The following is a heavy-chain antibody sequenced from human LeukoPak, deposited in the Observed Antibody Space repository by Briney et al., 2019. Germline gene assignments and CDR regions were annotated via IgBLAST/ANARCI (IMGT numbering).Heavy chain of an antibody. V-gene: IGHV3-30*02. CDR2: IRYDGSNK. D-gene: IGHD2-15*01. J-gene: IGHJ1*01. CDR3: ANRVGYCSGGSCYSEYFQH. CDR1: GFTFSSYG. Sequence: GGSLRLSCAASGFTFSSYGMHWVRQAPGKGLEWVAFIRYDGSNKYYADSVKGRFTISRDNSKNTLYLQMNSLRAEDTAVYYCANRVGYCSGGSCYSEYFQHWGQGTLVTVSS.